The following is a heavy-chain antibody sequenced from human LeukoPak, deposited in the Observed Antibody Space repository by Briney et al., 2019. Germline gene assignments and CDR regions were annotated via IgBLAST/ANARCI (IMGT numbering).Heavy chain of an antibody. CDR1: GGSFSGYY. CDR2: INHSGST. D-gene: IGHD2-2*01. V-gene: IGHV4-34*01. Sequence: SETLSLTCAVYGGSFSGYYWSWIRQPPGKGLEWIGEINHSGSTNYNSSLKSRVTISVDTSKNQFSLKLSSVTAADTAVYYCARGRGYCSSTSCPEFDYWGQGTLVTVSS. J-gene: IGHJ4*02. CDR3: ARGRGYCSSTSCPEFDY.